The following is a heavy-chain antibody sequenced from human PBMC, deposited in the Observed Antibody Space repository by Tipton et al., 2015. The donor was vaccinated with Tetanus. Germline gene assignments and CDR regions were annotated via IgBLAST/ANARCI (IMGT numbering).Heavy chain of an antibody. V-gene: IGHV1-8*01. CDR2: MNPNSGNT. CDR3: ARGNSFDSSGYPAFDI. J-gene: IGHJ3*02. Sequence: QLVQSGPEVKKPGASVKVSCKASGYTFTSYDINWVRQATGQGLEWMGWMNPNSGNTGYAQKFQGRVTMTRNTSISTAYMELSGLRSEDTAVYYCARGNSFDSSGYPAFDIWGQGTMVTVSS. D-gene: IGHD3-22*01. CDR1: GYTFTSYD.